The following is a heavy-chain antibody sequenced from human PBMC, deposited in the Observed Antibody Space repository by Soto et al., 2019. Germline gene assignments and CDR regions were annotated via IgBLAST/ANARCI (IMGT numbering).Heavy chain of an antibody. CDR3: ARESLAYCGGDCYPSPFDY. CDR2: IHYSGST. Sequence: SETLSLTCTVSGGSISSDDYYWSWIRQHPGKGLEWIGYIHYSGSTFYNPSLKSRVSTSVDTSKGQFSLKLSSVTAADTAVYYCARESLAYCGGDCYPSPFDYWGQGVLVTVSS. D-gene: IGHD2-21*02. CDR1: GGSISSDDYY. V-gene: IGHV4-31*03. J-gene: IGHJ4*02.